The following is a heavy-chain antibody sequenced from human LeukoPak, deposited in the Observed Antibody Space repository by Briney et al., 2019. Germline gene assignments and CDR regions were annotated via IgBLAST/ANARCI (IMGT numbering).Heavy chain of an antibody. CDR2: MNSNSGNT. Sequence: GASVKVSCKASGYTFTSYDINWVRQATGQGLEWMGWMNSNSGNTGYAQKFQGRVTMTRNTSISTAYMELSSLRSEDTAVYYCASSLITIYGPGDYWGQGTLVTVST. V-gene: IGHV1-8*01. CDR3: ASSLITIYGPGDY. CDR1: GYTFTSYD. D-gene: IGHD3-16*01. J-gene: IGHJ4*02.